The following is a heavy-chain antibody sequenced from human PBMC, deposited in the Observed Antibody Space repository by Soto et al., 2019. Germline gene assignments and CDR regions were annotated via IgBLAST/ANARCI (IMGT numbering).Heavy chain of an antibody. CDR2: INTNTGNP. CDR3: ARADDGDYVPYFYCGMDV. Sequence: QVQLVQSGSELKKPGASVKVSCKASGYTFTSYAMNWVRQAPGQGLEWMGWINTNTGNPTYAQGFTGRFVFSLDTSVSTAYLQICSVKAEDTAGYYCARADDGDYVPYFYCGMDVWGQGTPVTVSS. J-gene: IGHJ6*02. V-gene: IGHV7-4-1*01. D-gene: IGHD4-17*01. CDR1: GYTFTSYA.